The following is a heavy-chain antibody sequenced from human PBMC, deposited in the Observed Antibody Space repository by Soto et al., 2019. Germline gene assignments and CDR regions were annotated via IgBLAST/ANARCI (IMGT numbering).Heavy chain of an antibody. D-gene: IGHD3-16*02. J-gene: IGHJ4*02. CDR3: ARGLVITFGGVIDTKFDY. CDR2: IYYSGST. Sequence: SETLSLTCTVSGGSISSGGYYWSWLRQHPGKGLEWIGYIYYSGSTNYNPSLKSRVTISVDTSKNQFSLKLSSVTAADTAVYYCARGLVITFGGVIDTKFDYWGQGTLVTVSS. CDR1: GGSISSGGYY. V-gene: IGHV4-61*08.